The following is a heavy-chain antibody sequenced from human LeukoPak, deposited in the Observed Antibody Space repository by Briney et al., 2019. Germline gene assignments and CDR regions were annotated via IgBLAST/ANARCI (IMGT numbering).Heavy chain of an antibody. CDR1: GGSISSGGYY. Sequence: SQTLSLTCTVSGGSISSGGYYWSWIRQHPGKGLEWIGYIYYSGSTYYNPSLKSRVTISVDTSKNQFSLKLSSVTAADTAVYYCARDSSGSYPDTAIDYWGRGTLVTVSS. CDR3: ARDSSGSYPDTAIDY. CDR2: IYYSGST. D-gene: IGHD1-26*01. V-gene: IGHV4-31*03. J-gene: IGHJ4*02.